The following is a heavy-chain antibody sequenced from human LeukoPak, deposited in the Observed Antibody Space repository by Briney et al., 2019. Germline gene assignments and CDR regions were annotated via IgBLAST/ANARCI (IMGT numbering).Heavy chain of an antibody. J-gene: IGHJ4*02. CDR1: GFTFTSYA. Sequence: GGSLRLSCAASGFTFTSYAMNWVRQAPGKGLEWVSDISGSAGSSYYADSLKGRFTISRDNSKNMLYLQMHSLRAEDTAVYYCAKDALAAAPDYYFDCWGQGTLVTVSS. V-gene: IGHV3-23*01. CDR2: ISGSAGSS. CDR3: AKDALAAAPDYYFDC. D-gene: IGHD6-13*01.